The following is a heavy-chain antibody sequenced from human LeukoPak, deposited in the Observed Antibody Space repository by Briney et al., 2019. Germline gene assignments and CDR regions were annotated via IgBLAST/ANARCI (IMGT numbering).Heavy chain of an antibody. V-gene: IGHV5-51*01. CDR2: IYPGDSDT. CDR1: GYSFTSYW. CDR3: ARSRGPYPNWFVP. Sequence: GESLKISCKGSGYSFTSYWIGRVRQMPGKGLEWMGIIYPGDSDTRYSPSFQGQVTISADKSVSTAYLQWSSLKASDTAMYYCARSRGPYPNWFVPWGQGTLVTVSS. J-gene: IGHJ5*02. D-gene: IGHD2-2*01.